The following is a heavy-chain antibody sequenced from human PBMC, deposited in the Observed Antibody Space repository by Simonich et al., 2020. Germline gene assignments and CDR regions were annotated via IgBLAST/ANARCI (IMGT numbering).Heavy chain of an antibody. CDR3: AKDSSLVGAADWFDP. J-gene: IGHJ5*02. D-gene: IGHD1-26*01. CDR1: GFTFSSYA. CDR2: IMGSGGST. V-gene: IGHV3-23*01. Sequence: EVQLLESGGGLVQPGGSLRLSCAASGFTFSSYAMSWVRQAPGKGVEWVSAIMGSGGSTYYADSVKGRFTISRDNSKNTLYLQMNSLRAEDTAVYYCAKDSSLVGAADWFDPWGQGTLVTVSS.